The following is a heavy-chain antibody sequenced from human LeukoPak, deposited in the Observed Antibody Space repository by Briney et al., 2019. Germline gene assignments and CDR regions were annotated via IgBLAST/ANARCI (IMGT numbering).Heavy chain of an antibody. CDR2: INPNSGGT. J-gene: IGHJ6*03. Sequence: GASVKVSCKASGYTFTGYYMHWVRQAPGQGLEWMGWINPNSGGTNYAQKFQGRVTMTRDTSISTAYMELSRLRSDDTAVYYCARRGLAPNHYYYYYYMDVWGKGTTVTVSS. CDR1: GYTFTGYY. V-gene: IGHV1-2*02. CDR3: ARRGLAPNHYYYYYYMDV.